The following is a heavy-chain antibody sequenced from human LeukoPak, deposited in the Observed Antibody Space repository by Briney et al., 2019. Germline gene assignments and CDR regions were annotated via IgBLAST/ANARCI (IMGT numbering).Heavy chain of an antibody. CDR1: GGSMSSYC. Sequence: TSETLSLTCAVSGGSMSSYCWSWIRQPPGKGLEWIGYIFYSGSTNYNPSLKSRVTISVDTSKNQFSLKLSSVTAADTAVYYCARILDCSSSSCSYGMDVWGQGTTVTVPS. J-gene: IGHJ6*02. V-gene: IGHV4-59*08. D-gene: IGHD2-15*01. CDR2: IFYSGST. CDR3: ARILDCSSSSCSYGMDV.